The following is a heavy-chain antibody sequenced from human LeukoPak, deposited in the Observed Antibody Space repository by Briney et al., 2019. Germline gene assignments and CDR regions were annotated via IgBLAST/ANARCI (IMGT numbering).Heavy chain of an antibody. Sequence: ASVKVSCKASGGTFSSYAISWVRQAPGQGLEWMGGIIPIFGTANYAQKFQGRVTITTDESTSTAYMELGSLRSEDTAVYYCARAPYYYYYMDVWGKGTTVTVSS. CDR3: ARAPYYYYYMDV. V-gene: IGHV1-69*05. CDR1: GGTFSSYA. J-gene: IGHJ6*03. CDR2: IIPIFGTA.